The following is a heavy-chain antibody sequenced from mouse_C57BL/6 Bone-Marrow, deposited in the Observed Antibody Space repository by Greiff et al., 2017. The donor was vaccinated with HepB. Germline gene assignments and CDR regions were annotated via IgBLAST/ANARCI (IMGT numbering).Heavy chain of an antibody. V-gene: IGHV14-4*01. D-gene: IGHD3-1*01. Sequence: VQLQQSGAELVRPGASVKLSCTASGFNIKDDYMHWVKQRPEQGLEWIGWIDPENGDTEYASKFQGKATITADTSSNTAYLQLSSLTSEDTAVYYCTTRSDSYWGEGTTLTVSS. CDR1: GFNIKDDY. CDR3: TTRSDSY. J-gene: IGHJ2*01. CDR2: IDPENGDT.